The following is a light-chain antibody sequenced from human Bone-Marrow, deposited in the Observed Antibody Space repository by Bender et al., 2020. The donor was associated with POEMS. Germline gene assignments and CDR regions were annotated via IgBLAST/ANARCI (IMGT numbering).Light chain of an antibody. CDR1: SRDVGSYNL. CDR2: DVS. V-gene: IGLV2-14*02. Sequence: QSPLTQTASVSGSPGQSIIISCSGTSRDVGSYNLVSWYQQRAGQAPRLLIYDVSNRPSGVSNRFSGSKSANTASLTISGLQAEDEADYYCSSYTSSSTLPYVFGTGTKITVL. CDR3: SSYTSSSTLPYV. J-gene: IGLJ1*01.